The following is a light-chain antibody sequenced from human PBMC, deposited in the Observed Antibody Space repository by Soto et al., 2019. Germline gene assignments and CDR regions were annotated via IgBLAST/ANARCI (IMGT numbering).Light chain of an antibody. Sequence: DIVMTQSPDSLALSLGERATINCKSSQSVLYSSNNRNYLAWYQQKPGQPPKLLIGWASTRESGVPDRFSGSGSETDFTLTISSLQAEDVAVYYCLQYLSAPQTFGQGTKVEI. V-gene: IGKV4-1*01. CDR2: WAS. CDR1: QSVLYSSNNRNY. J-gene: IGKJ1*01. CDR3: LQYLSAPQT.